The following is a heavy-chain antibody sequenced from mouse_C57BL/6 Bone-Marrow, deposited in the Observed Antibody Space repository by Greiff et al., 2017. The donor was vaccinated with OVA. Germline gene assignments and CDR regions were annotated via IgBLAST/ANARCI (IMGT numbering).Heavy chain of an antibody. CDR1: GYTFTSYD. CDR2: FYPGSGSI. J-gene: IGHJ4*01. Sequence: QVQLKQSGPELVKPGASVKLSCKASGYTFTSYDINWVKQRPGQGLEWIGWFYPGSGSIKYNEKFKDKATLTADKSSSTVYMELSRLTSEDSAVYFCARHEGVITTGFYAMDYWGQGTSVTVSS. V-gene: IGHV1-62-2*01. D-gene: IGHD1-1*01. CDR3: ARHEGVITTGFYAMDY.